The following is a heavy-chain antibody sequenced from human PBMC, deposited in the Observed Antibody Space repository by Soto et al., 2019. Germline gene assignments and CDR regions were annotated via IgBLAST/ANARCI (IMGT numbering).Heavy chain of an antibody. CDR2: IYHSGST. Sequence: QVQLQESGPGLVKPSGTLSLTCAVSGGSISSSNWWSWVHQPPGKGLEWIGEIYHSGSTNYNPSLKSRVTISVDKSKNQFSLKLSSVTAADTAVYYCARDPRYYYDSSGPAFDPWGQGTLVTVSS. J-gene: IGHJ5*02. CDR1: GGSISSSNW. D-gene: IGHD3-22*01. V-gene: IGHV4-4*02. CDR3: ARDPRYYYDSSGPAFDP.